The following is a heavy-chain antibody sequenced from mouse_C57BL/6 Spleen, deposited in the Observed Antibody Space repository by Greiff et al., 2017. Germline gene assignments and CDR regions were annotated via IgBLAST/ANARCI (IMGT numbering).Heavy chain of an antibody. CDR2: IYPRSGNT. CDR1: GYTFTSYG. Sequence: VKLQESGAELARPGASVKLSCKASGYTFTSYGISWVKQRTGQGLEWIGEIYPRSGNTYYNEKFKGKATLTADKSSSTAYMELRSLTSEDSAVYFCAREVVATYYAMDYWGQGTSVTVSS. V-gene: IGHV1-81*01. J-gene: IGHJ4*01. D-gene: IGHD1-1*01. CDR3: AREVVATYYAMDY.